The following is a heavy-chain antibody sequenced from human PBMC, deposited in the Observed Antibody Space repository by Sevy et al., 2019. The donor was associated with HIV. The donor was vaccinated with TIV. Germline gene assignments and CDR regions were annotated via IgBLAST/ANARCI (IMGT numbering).Heavy chain of an antibody. CDR3: ARAPSYYDSSGYSPIGFDP. V-gene: IGHV1-2*02. CDR1: GYTFTDYY. D-gene: IGHD3-22*01. CDR2: INPNSGGT. J-gene: IGHJ5*02. Sequence: ASVKVSCKASGYTFTDYYMHWVRQAPGQGLEWMGWINPNSGGTNYAQKFQGRVTMTRDTSISTAYMELSRLRSDDTAVYYCARAPSYYDSSGYSPIGFDPWGQGTLVTVSS.